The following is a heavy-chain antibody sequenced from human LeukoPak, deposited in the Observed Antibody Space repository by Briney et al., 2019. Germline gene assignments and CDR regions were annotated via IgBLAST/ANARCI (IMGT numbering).Heavy chain of an antibody. CDR2: IYYSGST. CDR3: ARHGMQSGYDSYYYYYYYMDV. D-gene: IGHD5-12*01. J-gene: IGHJ6*03. CDR1: GGSISSRSYY. V-gene: IGHV4-39*01. Sequence: SETLSLTCTVSGGSISSRSYYWGWIRQPPGKGLEWIGTIYYSGSTYYNPSLKSRVTVSVDTSKNQSSLKLSSVTAADTAVYYCARHGMQSGYDSYYYYYYYMDVWGKGTTVSVSS.